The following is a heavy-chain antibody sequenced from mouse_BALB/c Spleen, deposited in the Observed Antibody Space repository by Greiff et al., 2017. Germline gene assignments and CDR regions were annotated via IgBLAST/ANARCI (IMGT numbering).Heavy chain of an antibody. CDR3: ARAHYGNYLDY. CDR1: GFTFSSYA. Sequence: EVQLVESGGGLVKPGGSLKLSCAASGFTFSSYAMSWVRQSPEKRLEWVAEISSGGSYTYYPDTVTGRFTISRDNAKNTLYLEMSSLRSEDTAMYYCARAHYGNYLDYWGQGTTLTVSS. CDR2: ISSGGSYT. D-gene: IGHD2-1*01. J-gene: IGHJ2*01. V-gene: IGHV5-9-4*01.